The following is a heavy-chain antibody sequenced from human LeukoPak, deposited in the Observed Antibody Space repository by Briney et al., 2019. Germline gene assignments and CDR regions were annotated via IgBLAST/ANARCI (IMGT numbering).Heavy chain of an antibody. CDR2: ISGSGSNT. J-gene: IGHJ4*02. Sequence: GGSLRLSCAASEFTFSNYAMSWVRQAPGKGLDWVSAISGSGSNTYYADSVKGRFTISRDNSKNTLYLQMNSLRAEDTAVYYCAKDRPPVVTPKNGARETRVTVSS. V-gene: IGHV3-23*01. CDR3: AKDRPPVVTPKN. CDR1: EFTFSNYA. D-gene: IGHD4-23*01.